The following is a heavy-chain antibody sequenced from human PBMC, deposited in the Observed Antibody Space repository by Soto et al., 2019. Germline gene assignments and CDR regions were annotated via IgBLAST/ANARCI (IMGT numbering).Heavy chain of an antibody. D-gene: IGHD3-22*01. CDR3: ARDYYESSGYSPLDY. CDR1: GGSINNYY. CDR2: IFSTGNG. J-gene: IGHJ4*02. Sequence: SETLSLTCTVSGGSINNYYWSWIRQPPGKGLEWIGYIFSTGNGNYNPSLESRATMSVDTSRNQFSLKLSSVTAADTAVYYCARDYYESSGYSPLDYWGRGTLVTVSS. V-gene: IGHV4-59*01.